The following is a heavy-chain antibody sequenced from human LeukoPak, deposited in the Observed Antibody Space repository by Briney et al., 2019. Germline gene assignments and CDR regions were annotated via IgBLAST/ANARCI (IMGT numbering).Heavy chain of an antibody. CDR2: VYYSGTT. V-gene: IGHV4-59*12. CDR3: ARATSSGWFGGAFDI. Sequence: SQTLSLTCTVSGGSISSYYWSWIRQPTGKGLEWIGYVYYSGTTNYNPSLKNRVTISVDTSKNQFSLKLSSVTAADTAVYYCARATSSGWFGGAFDIWGQGTMVTVSS. J-gene: IGHJ3*02. D-gene: IGHD6-19*01. CDR1: GGSISSYY.